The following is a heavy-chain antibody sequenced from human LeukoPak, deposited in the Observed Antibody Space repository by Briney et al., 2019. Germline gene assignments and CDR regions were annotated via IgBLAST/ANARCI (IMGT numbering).Heavy chain of an antibody. CDR3: ARASDPWLQLT. CDR2: IKGDGSEK. D-gene: IGHD5-24*01. J-gene: IGHJ5*02. V-gene: IGHV3-7*05. CDR1: GFTFRNYW. Sequence: GSLRLSCAASGFTFRNYWMIWVRQAPGKGLEWLGNIKGDGSEKRYADSVRGRFTISRDNAQTSLYLQMNSLRAEDTAVYYCARASDPWLQLTWGQGTLVTVSS.